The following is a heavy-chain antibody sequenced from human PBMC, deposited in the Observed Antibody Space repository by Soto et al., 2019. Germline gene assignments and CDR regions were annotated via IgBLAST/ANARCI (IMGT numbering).Heavy chain of an antibody. CDR3: ATLTAPSDH. J-gene: IGHJ4*02. D-gene: IGHD2-21*02. CDR2: LGSDGSTA. CDR1: GLHLSDRY. Sequence: GGSLRLSCAASGLHLSDRYMNWIRQAPGKGLEWVSYLGSDGSTAFYANSVKGRFTISRDNARNSLYLQMNSLRAEDTAVYYCATLTAPSDHWGQGTLVTVSS. V-gene: IGHV3-11*01.